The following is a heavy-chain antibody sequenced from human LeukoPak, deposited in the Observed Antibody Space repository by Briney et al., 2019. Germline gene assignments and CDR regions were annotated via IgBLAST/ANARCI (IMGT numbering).Heavy chain of an antibody. CDR1: GFTFSSYW. D-gene: IGHD3-16*02. V-gene: IGHV3-7*01. Sequence: GGSLRLSCAASGFTFSSYWMSWVRQAPGKGLEWVANIKQDGSEKYYVDSVKGRFTISRDNAKNSLYLQMNSLRAEDTAVYCCARALGSRLADYWGQGTLVTVSS. J-gene: IGHJ4*02. CDR2: IKQDGSEK. CDR3: ARALGSRLADY.